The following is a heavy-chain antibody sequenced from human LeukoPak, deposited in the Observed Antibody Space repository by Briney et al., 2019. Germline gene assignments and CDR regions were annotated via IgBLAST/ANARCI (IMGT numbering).Heavy chain of an antibody. CDR1: GGTFSSYA. V-gene: IGHV1-69*04. CDR3: ATKIIAARPIDLVERNDAFDI. D-gene: IGHD6-6*01. J-gene: IGHJ3*02. Sequence: GASVKVSCKASGGTFSSYAISWVRQAPGQGLEWMGRIIPILGIANYAQKFQGRVTITADKSTSTAYMELSSLRSEDTAVYYCATKIIAARPIDLVERNDAFDIWGQGTMVTVSS. CDR2: IIPILGIA.